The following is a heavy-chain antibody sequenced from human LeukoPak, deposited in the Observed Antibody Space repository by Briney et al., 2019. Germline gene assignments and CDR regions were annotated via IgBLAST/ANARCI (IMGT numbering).Heavy chain of an antibody. D-gene: IGHD1-26*01. V-gene: IGHV4-59*01. CDR1: GGSISGYY. J-gene: IGHJ4*02. CDR2: IYYSGTT. CDR3: ARAWYSGSLPFDY. Sequence: PSETLSLTCTVSGGSISGYYWSWIRQPPGKGLEWIGNIYYSGTTNYNPSLKSRVTISVDTSKNQFSLKLSSVTAADTAVYYCARAWYSGSLPFDYWGQGTLVTVSS.